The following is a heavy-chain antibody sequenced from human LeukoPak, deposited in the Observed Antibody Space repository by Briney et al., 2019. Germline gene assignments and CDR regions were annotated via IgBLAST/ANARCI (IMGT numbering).Heavy chain of an antibody. CDR3: AKVGLGYCSSTSCYTDDY. CDR2: ISGSGGST. V-gene: IGHV3-23*01. J-gene: IGHJ4*02. D-gene: IGHD2-2*02. CDR1: GLTFSSYA. Sequence: GGSLRLSCAASGLTFSSYAMSWVRQAPGKGLEWVSAISGSGGSTYYADSVKGRFTISRDNSKNTLYLQMNSLRAEDTAVYYCAKVGLGYCSSTSCYTDDYWGQGTLVTVSS.